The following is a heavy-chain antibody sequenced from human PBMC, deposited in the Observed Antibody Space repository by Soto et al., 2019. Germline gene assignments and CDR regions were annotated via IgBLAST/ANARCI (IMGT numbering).Heavy chain of an antibody. D-gene: IGHD3-22*01. CDR1: GGTFSSYA. V-gene: IGHV1-69*13. J-gene: IGHJ5*02. CDR2: IIPIFGTA. Sequence: ASVKVSCKASGGTFSSYAISWVRQAPGQGLEWMGGIIPIFGTANYAQKFQGRVTITADESTSTAYMELSSLRSEDTAVYYCAIPIYYCYDNGDQPDLFAPCGQG. CDR3: AIPIYYCYDNGDQPDLFAP.